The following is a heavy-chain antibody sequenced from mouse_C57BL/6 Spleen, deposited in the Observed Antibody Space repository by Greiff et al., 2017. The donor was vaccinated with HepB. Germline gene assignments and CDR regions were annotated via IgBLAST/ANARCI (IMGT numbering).Heavy chain of an antibody. J-gene: IGHJ2*01. CDR2: IDPANGNT. Sequence: VQLQQSVAELVRPGASVKLSCKASGYDFNNTYMHWVKQRPEQGLEWIGKIDPANGNTNYAAKFQGKATITADTTSNTAYLQLSSLTSEDTAICYSARYGNYPYDLDYWGQGTTLTVAS. D-gene: IGHD2-1*01. V-gene: IGHV14-3*01. CDR1: GYDFNNTY. CDR3: ARYGNYPYDLDY.